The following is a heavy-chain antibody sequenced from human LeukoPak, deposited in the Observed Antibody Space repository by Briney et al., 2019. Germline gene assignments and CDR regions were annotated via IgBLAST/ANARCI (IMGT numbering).Heavy chain of an antibody. J-gene: IGHJ5*02. CDR3: AKDQSHHDSSGSLYDP. CDR1: GFAFRSYG. D-gene: IGHD3-22*01. Sequence: PGGSLRLSCATSGFAFRSYGMHWVRQAPGKGLEWVAFIRNDASDKYYADSVKGRFTISRDNSENTLYLQMNSLRVEDTAVYYCAKDQSHHDSSGSLYDPWGQGSLVTVSS. V-gene: IGHV3-30*02. CDR2: IRNDASDK.